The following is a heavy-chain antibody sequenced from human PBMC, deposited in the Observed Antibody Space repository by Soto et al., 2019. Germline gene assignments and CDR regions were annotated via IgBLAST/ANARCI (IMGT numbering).Heavy chain of an antibody. CDR1: GFPFSSSA. CDR2: TSASGGST. Sequence: LRLSCAASGFPFSSSAMSWVRQTPGMGLEWVSSTSASGGSTDYADSVKGRFTISRDNSKNTLFLQMNSLTAEDAAVYYCAKTIWGGTVITLAPWGQGTLVTVSS. CDR3: AKTIWGGTVITLAP. V-gene: IGHV3-23*01. D-gene: IGHD3-16*01. J-gene: IGHJ5*02.